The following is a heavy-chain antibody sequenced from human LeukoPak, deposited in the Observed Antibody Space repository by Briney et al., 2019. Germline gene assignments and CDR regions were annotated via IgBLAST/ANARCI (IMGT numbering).Heavy chain of an antibody. Sequence: ASVKVSCKASVYTFTSYGISLVRQAPGQGLEWMGWISAYNCNTNYAHKLQGRVTMTTDTSTSTAYMELRSLRSDGTAVYYCARGGHDYGDYWGQGTLVTVSS. J-gene: IGHJ4*02. CDR3: ARGGHDYGDY. D-gene: IGHD3-10*01. CDR2: ISAYNCNT. CDR1: VYTFTSYG. V-gene: IGHV1-18*01.